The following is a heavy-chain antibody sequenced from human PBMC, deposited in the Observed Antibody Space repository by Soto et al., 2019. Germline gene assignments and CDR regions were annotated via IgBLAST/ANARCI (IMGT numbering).Heavy chain of an antibody. CDR3: ARDLHPSYANAPSGFDT. D-gene: IGHD2-2*01. CDR2: IFQSGST. CDR1: GGSIRSSNW. Sequence: SETLSLTCEVSGGSIRSSNWWTWVRQPPGRGLEWIGKIFQSGSTIYDPSLQSRVTISLDKSKNQFSLKLTSATAADTAIYYCARDLHPSYANAPSGFDTWGQGTLVTVS. V-gene: IGHV4-4*02. J-gene: IGHJ5*02.